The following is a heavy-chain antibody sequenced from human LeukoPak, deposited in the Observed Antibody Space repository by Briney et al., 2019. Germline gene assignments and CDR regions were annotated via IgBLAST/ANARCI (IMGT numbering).Heavy chain of an antibody. Sequence: GASVKVSCKASGYTFTSYGISWVRQAPGQGLEWMGWISAYNGNTNYAQKLQGRVTMTTDTSTSTAYMELRSLRSDDTAVYYCARDLRQYQLLYRTWGEFDYWGQGTLVTVSS. D-gene: IGHD2-2*02. J-gene: IGHJ4*02. CDR2: ISAYNGNT. V-gene: IGHV1-18*01. CDR1: GYTFTSYG. CDR3: ARDLRQYQLLYRTWGEFDY.